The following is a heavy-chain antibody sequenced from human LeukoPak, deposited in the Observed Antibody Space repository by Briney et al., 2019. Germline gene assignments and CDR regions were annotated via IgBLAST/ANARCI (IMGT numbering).Heavy chain of an antibody. J-gene: IGHJ4*02. CDR2: IPILGTA. Sequence: ASVKVSCKASGGSFSNYAISWVRQAPGQGLEWVGGIPILGTAKYAQKFQGRVTITADGSTSTAYMELSSLRSEDTAVYYCASPPYCGGDCFSGRFDYRGQGTLVTVSS. D-gene: IGHD2-21*02. CDR3: ASPPYCGGDCFSGRFDY. CDR1: GGSFSNYA. V-gene: IGHV1-69*13.